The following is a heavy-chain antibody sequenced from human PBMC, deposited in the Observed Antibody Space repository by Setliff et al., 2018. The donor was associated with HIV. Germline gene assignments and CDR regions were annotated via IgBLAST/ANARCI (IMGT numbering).Heavy chain of an antibody. CDR1: GDSTGSYY. Sequence: TLSLTCPVSGDSTGSYYWSWIRQPPGKGLEWVGYIYGSGSTNYNPSLKSRLTISIDMSKNQFSLKLNSVTAADTAVYYCARAGNDYYDSNGYYYVVDWFDSWGQGTLVTVSS. CDR2: IYGSGST. D-gene: IGHD3-22*01. J-gene: IGHJ5*01. CDR3: ARAGNDYYDSNGYYYVVDWFDS. V-gene: IGHV4-59*01.